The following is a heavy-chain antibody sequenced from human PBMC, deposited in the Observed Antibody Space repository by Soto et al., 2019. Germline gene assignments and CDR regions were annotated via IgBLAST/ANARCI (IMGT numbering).Heavy chain of an antibody. CDR1: GFTFSSYA. J-gene: IGHJ3*02. Sequence: EVQLLESGGGLVQPGGSLRLSCAASGFTFSSYAMSWVRQAPGKGLEWVSAISGSGGSTYYADSVKGRFTISRDNSKNTLYLQMNSLRAEDTAVYYCARPCGITIFGVVIRNAFDIWGQGTMVTVSS. D-gene: IGHD3-3*01. CDR3: ARPCGITIFGVVIRNAFDI. CDR2: ISGSGGST. V-gene: IGHV3-23*01.